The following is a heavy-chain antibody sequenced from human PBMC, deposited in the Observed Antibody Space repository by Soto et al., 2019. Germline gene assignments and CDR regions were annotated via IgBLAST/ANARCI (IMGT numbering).Heavy chain of an antibody. Sequence: PGESLKISCKGSGYNFDSNWIAWVRQVPGKGLEWMGIIYPRDSDTRYSPSFRGQVTMSADKSISFAYLQWSSLKASDTAIYYCARRSRSGYDWLDYNWFDPWGQGTLVTVSS. V-gene: IGHV5-51*01. D-gene: IGHD5-12*01. J-gene: IGHJ5*02. CDR1: GYNFDSNW. CDR3: ARRSRSGYDWLDYNWFDP. CDR2: IYPRDSDT.